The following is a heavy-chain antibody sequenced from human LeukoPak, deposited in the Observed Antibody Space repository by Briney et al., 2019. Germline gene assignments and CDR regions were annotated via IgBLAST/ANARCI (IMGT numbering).Heavy chain of an antibody. CDR3: AKGLDSSGFRDAFDI. V-gene: IGHV3-23*01. CDR2: ISGSGGST. CDR1: GFTFSSYA. Sequence: GGSLRLSCAASGFTFSSYAMSWVRQAPGKGLERVSAISGSGGSTYYADSVKGRFTISRDNSKNTLYLQMNSLRAEDTAVYYCAKGLDSSGFRDAFDIWGQGTMVTVSS. D-gene: IGHD3-22*01. J-gene: IGHJ3*02.